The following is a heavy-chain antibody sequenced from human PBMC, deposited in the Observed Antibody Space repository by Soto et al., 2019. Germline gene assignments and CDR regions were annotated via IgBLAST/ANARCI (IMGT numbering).Heavy chain of an antibody. D-gene: IGHD2-8*02. CDR2: IKTDGSDK. V-gene: IGHV3-7*05. CDR3: ARHYCTGGVFHPGFDYWYFDL. J-gene: IGHJ2*01. Sequence: EVQLVESGGGLVQPGGSLRLSCAASGFTFDNYWMTWVRQAPGKGLEWVASIKTDGSDKYYVDSVKGRFAVSRDNARNSVFRQMNSLGSEDTAVYFCARHYCTGGVFHPGFDYWYFDLWGRGTLVTVSS. CDR1: GFTFDNYW.